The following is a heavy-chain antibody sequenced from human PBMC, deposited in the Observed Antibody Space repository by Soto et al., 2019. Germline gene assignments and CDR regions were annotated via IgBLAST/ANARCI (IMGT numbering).Heavy chain of an antibody. CDR3: TSEYSSSSGWYNWFDP. D-gene: IGHD6-6*01. J-gene: IGHJ5*02. CDR2: IRSKAYGGTT. V-gene: IGHV3-49*03. CDR1: GFTFGDYA. Sequence: HPGGSLRLSCTASGFTFGDYAMSWFRQAPGKGLEWVGFIRSKAYGGTTEYAASVKGRFTISRDDSKSIAYLQMNSLKTEDTAVYYCTSEYSSSSGWYNWFDPWGQGTLVTVSS.